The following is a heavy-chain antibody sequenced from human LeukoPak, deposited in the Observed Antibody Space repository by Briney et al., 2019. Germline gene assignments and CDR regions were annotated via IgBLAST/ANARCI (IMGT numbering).Heavy chain of an antibody. D-gene: IGHD3-3*01. V-gene: IGHV3-30-3*01. CDR1: GFNFSSYW. J-gene: IGHJ6*03. Sequence: GGSLRLSCAASGFNFSSYWMHWVRQAPGKGLEWVAVISYDGSNKYYADSVKGRFTISRDNSKNTLYLQMNSLRAEDTAVYYCARDKGPITIFGVGAYYYYYYMDVWGKGTTVTVSS. CDR2: ISYDGSNK. CDR3: ARDKGPITIFGVGAYYYYYYMDV.